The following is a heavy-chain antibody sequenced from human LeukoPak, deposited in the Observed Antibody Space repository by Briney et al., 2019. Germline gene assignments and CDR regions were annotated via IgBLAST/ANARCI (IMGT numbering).Heavy chain of an antibody. CDR2: ISYDGSNK. V-gene: IGHV3-30*18. J-gene: IGHJ4*02. Sequence: TGGSLRLSCAASGFIFSSYGMHWVRQAPGKGLEWVAVISYDGSNKYYADSVKGRFTISRDNSKNTLYLQMNSLRAEDTAVYYCAKDRADYDYVWGSIESWGQGTLVTVSS. CDR3: AKDRADYDYVWGSIES. D-gene: IGHD3-16*01. CDR1: GFIFSSYG.